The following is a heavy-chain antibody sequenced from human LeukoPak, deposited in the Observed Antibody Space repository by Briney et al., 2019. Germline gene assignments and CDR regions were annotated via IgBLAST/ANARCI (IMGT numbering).Heavy chain of an antibody. CDR1: GGSISSYY. Sequence: SETLSLTCTVSGGSISSYYWSWIRQPPGKGLEWIGYIYYSGSTTCNPSVKSRVAMSVDTSKKQFSLKLSSLTAADTAVYYCARGGTAVIAPYAFDIWGQGTMVTVSS. CDR3: ARGGTAVIAPYAFDI. D-gene: IGHD4-23*01. CDR2: IYYSGST. J-gene: IGHJ3*02. V-gene: IGHV4-59*01.